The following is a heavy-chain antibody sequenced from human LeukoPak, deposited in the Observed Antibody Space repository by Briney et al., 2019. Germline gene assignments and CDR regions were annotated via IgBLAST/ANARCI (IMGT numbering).Heavy chain of an antibody. D-gene: IGHD3-22*01. V-gene: IGHV3-30-3*01. CDR1: GFTFSSYA. J-gene: IGHJ4*02. Sequence: GGSLRLSCAASGFTFSSYAMHWVRQAPGKGLEWVAVISYDGSNKYYADSVKGRFTISRDNSKNTLYLQMNSLRAEDTAVYYCAKTPLTYYYDSSGYWGYYFDYWGQGALVTVSS. CDR3: AKTPLTYYYDSSGYWGYYFDY. CDR2: ISYDGSNK.